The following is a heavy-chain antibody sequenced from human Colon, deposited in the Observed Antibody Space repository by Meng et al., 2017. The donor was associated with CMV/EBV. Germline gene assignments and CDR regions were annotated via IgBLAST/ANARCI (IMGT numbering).Heavy chain of an antibody. V-gene: IGHV3-20*04. CDR3: VRVSNVGVVSDWFDP. J-gene: IGHJ5*02. Sequence: GESLKISCAASGFTFDNYGMSWVRQAPGKGLEWVSGINWNGGSKRYADSVKGRFTISRDNAENSLYLQVNSLRVEDTAVYYCVRVSNVGVVSDWFDPWGQGTLVTVSS. CDR1: GFTFDNYG. D-gene: IGHD3-3*01. CDR2: INWNGGSK.